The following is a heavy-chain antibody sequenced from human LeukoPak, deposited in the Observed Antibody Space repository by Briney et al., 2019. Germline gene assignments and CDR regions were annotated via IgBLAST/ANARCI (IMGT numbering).Heavy chain of an antibody. D-gene: IGHD4-17*01. CDR3: ARGRYGDYAYYYYYMDV. V-gene: IGHV4-59*01. Sequence: SETLSLTCTVSGGSISSYYGSWIRQPPGKGLEWIGYIYYSGSTNYNPSLKSRVTISVDTSKNQFSLKLSSVTAADTAVYYCARGRYGDYAYYYYYMDVWGKGTTVTVSS. CDR2: IYYSGST. CDR1: GGSISSYY. J-gene: IGHJ6*03.